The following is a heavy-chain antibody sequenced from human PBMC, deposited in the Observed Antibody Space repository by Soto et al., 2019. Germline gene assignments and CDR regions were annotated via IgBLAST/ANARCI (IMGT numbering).Heavy chain of an antibody. Sequence: ASVKVSCKGSGYTFTRYGISWVRQAPGQGLEWMGWISAYNGNTNYAQKLQGRVTMTTDTSTSTAYMELRSLRSDDTAVYYCARDRGIAARAYYYYGMDVWGQGTTVTVSS. D-gene: IGHD6-6*01. CDR1: GYTFTRYG. CDR3: ARDRGIAARAYYYYGMDV. V-gene: IGHV1-18*01. J-gene: IGHJ6*02. CDR2: ISAYNGNT.